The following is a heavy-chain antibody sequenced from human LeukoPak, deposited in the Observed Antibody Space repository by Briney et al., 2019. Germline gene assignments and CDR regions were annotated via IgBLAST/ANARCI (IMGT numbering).Heavy chain of an antibody. V-gene: IGHV3-7*02. CDR2: IHLDGSEK. CDR3: ATDCSSVGCFDY. J-gene: IGHJ4*02. Sequence: GGSLRLSCAASGFTFSSYWMSWVRQAPGKGLVWVANIHLDGSEKYYVDAVKGRFTISRDKAKNSLYLKMNSLRAEDTAVYYCATDCSSVGCFDYWGQGTLVTVSS. CDR1: GFTFSSYW. D-gene: IGHD2-2*01.